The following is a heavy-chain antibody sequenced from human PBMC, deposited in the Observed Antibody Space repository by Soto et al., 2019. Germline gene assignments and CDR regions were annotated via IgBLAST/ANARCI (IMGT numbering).Heavy chain of an antibody. V-gene: IGHV1-8*01. CDR1: GYTFTSYD. CDR3: ARDKRYSSGRRYYFDY. J-gene: IGHJ4*02. CDR2: MNPNSGNT. D-gene: IGHD6-19*01. Sequence: ASVKVSCKASGYTFTSYDINWVRQATGQGLEWMGWMNPNSGNTGYAQKFQGRVTMTRDTSISTAYMELRSLRSDDTAVYYCARDKRYSSGRRYYFDYWGQGTLVTVSS.